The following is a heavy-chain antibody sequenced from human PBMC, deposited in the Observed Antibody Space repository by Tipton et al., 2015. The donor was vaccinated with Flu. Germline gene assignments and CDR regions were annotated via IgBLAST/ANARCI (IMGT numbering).Heavy chain of an antibody. V-gene: IGHV3-7*03. J-gene: IGHJ3*02. D-gene: IGHD3-3*01. CDR1: GFTFGLYW. CDR3: ARVPEWLGYGFDI. CDR2: IKQDGSQK. Sequence: SLRLSCAGSGFTFGLYWMTWVRQAPGKGLEWVANIKQDGSQKYYVDSVKGRFTISRDNAKSSLYLQLNSLRAEDTAMYYCARVPEWLGYGFDIWGRGTLVAVSS.